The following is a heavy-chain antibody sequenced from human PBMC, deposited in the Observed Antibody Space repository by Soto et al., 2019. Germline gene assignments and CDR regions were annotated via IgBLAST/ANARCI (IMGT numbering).Heavy chain of an antibody. Sequence: SCEGSGYSFASFWISGVGQMPGEGLEWMGRMDHSDSYTNYSQSFQGHVTISADKSISTAYLQGSSLKASDTAMYYCATTSIAARHYYYRVDVWGQGTTGTVSS. CDR1: GYSFASFW. CDR3: ATTSIAARHYYYRVDV. D-gene: IGHD6-6*01. CDR2: MDHSDSYT. V-gene: IGHV5-10-1*01. J-gene: IGHJ6*02.